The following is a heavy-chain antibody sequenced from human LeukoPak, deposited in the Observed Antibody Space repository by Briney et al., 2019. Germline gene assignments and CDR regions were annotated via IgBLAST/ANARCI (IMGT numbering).Heavy chain of an antibody. Sequence: GGSLRLSCAASGFTFANYAIHWVRQAPGKGLEWVASIRFNGNFYADYVKGRFTISRDNSKSTVSLQMDTLRTEDTALYYCARENWDFDFWGQGTLVTVSS. CDR2: IRFNGN. CDR1: GFTFANYA. CDR3: ARENWDFDF. D-gene: IGHD7-27*01. J-gene: IGHJ4*02. V-gene: IGHV3-30*02.